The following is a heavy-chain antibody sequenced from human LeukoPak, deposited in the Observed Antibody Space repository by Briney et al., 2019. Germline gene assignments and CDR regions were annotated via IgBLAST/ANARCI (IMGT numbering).Heavy chain of an antibody. CDR3: TRGSIAYYYMDV. V-gene: IGHV4-61*01. D-gene: IGHD3-22*01. CDR1: GYSISSGYY. Sequence: SETLSLTCTVSGYSISSGYYWGWIRQPPGKGLEWIGYIYYSGSTNYNPSLKSRVTISVDTSKNQFSLKLSSVTAADTAVYYCTRGSIAYYYMDVWGKGTTVTISS. CDR2: IYYSGST. J-gene: IGHJ6*03.